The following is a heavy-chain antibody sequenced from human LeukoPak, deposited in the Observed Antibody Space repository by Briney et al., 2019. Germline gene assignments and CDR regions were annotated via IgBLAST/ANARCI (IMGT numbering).Heavy chain of an antibody. J-gene: IGHJ3*02. D-gene: IGHD5-24*01. Sequence: PGGSLRLSCAGSGFTFSDYYMSWIRQAPGKGLEWVSYISSSSSYTNYADSVKGRFTISRDNAKNSLYLQMNSLRAEDTAVYYCARKRHYDAFDIWGQGTMVTVSS. CDR1: GFTFSDYY. CDR3: ARKRHYDAFDI. CDR2: ISSSSSYT. V-gene: IGHV3-11*03.